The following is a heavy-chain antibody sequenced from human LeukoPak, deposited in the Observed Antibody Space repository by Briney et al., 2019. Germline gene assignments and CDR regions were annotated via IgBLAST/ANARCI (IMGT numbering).Heavy chain of an antibody. V-gene: IGHV3-23*01. Sequence: GGSLRLSCAASGFTFSNYAMSWVRQAPGKGLEWLSSISGSGGNTYYANSVKGRFTISRDNSKITLDLQLNSLRAEDMAVYYCAWQGYWGQGTLVTVSS. J-gene: IGHJ4*02. CDR1: GFTFSNYA. CDR3: AWQGY. CDR2: ISGSGGNT. D-gene: IGHD5-24*01.